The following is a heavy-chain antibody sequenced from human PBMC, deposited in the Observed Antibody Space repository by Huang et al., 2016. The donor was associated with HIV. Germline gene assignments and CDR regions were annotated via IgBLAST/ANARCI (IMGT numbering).Heavy chain of an antibody. Sequence: QLRESGPGLVTPSETLSLTCSASGPSMTSSTFYWGWFRQPPGRGLEWIGSVNFVGNTYYNPSLKSRVTISIDTANKQYSMSLTSVTAADTAVYFCAREVRSVDTDRPDGYYYRGLDVWGQGTTVIVSS. CDR3: AREVRSVDTDRPDGYYYRGLDV. J-gene: IGHJ6*02. CDR2: VNFVGNT. CDR1: GPSMTSSTFY. D-gene: IGHD2-2*03. V-gene: IGHV4-39*02.